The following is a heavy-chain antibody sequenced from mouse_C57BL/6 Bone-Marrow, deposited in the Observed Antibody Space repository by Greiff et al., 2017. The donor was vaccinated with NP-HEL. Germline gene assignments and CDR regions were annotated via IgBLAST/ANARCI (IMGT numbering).Heavy chain of an antibody. J-gene: IGHJ1*03. D-gene: IGHD1-1*01. Sequence: QVQLKQPGAELVKPGASVKVSCKASGYTFTSYWMHWVKQRPGQGLEWIGRIHPSDSDTNYNQKFKGKATLTVDKSSSTAYMQLSSLTSEDSAVYYWAIGGYYGPNWYFDVWGTGTTVTVSS. CDR1: GYTFTSYW. V-gene: IGHV1-74*01. CDR3: AIGGYYGPNWYFDV. CDR2: IHPSDSDT.